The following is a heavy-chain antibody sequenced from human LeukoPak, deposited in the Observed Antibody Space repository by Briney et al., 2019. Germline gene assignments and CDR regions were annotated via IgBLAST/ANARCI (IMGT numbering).Heavy chain of an antibody. CDR2: INHSGNT. CDR1: GGSLSGYY. J-gene: IGHJ6*03. Sequence: PSETLSLTCAVNGGSLSGYYWSWIRQPPGKGLEWIGDINHSGNTNYNPSLENRGTISEDTSNNQFSLKLSSVTAADTAVYYCARGTVVRMTVAGTLPRPNYYMDVWGEGTTVTVSS. V-gene: IGHV4-34*01. CDR3: ARGTVVRMTVAGTLPRPNYYMDV. D-gene: IGHD6-19*01.